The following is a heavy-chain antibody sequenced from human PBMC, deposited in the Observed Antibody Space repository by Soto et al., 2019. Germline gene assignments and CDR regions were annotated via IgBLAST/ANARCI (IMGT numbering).Heavy chain of an antibody. CDR3: ARDLRARSERWELHFLGY. CDR1: GFTFSSYG. CDR2: IWYDGSNK. Sequence: GVSLRLSCAASGFTFSSYGMHWVRQAPGKGLEWVAVIWYDGSNKYYADSVKGRFTISRDNSKNTLYLQMNSLRAEDTAVYYCARDLRARSERWELHFLGYWGQGTLVTVSS. J-gene: IGHJ4*02. V-gene: IGHV3-33*01. D-gene: IGHD1-26*01.